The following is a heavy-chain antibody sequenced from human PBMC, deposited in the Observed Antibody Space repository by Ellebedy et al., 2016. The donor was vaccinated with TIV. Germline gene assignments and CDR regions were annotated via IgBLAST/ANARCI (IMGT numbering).Heavy chain of an antibody. Sequence: GGSLRLXXAASGFTFDMYSMNWVRQAAGKGLEWISFIIGTGSTTYYADSVRGRFTVSRDNAKNSLYLQMNSLRDEDTALYYCARRGNYLEDAFDMWGHGAVVIVSS. V-gene: IGHV3-48*02. CDR2: IIGTGSTT. CDR1: GFTFDMYS. CDR3: ARRGNYLEDAFDM. D-gene: IGHD1-26*01. J-gene: IGHJ3*02.